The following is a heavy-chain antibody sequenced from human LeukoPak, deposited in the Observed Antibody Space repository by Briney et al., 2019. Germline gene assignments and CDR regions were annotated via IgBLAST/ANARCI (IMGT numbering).Heavy chain of an antibody. D-gene: IGHD5-18*01. V-gene: IGHV3-23*01. CDR2: ISGSGGST. CDR1: GFTFSSYA. CDR3: AGDPPKGGYASDAFDV. Sequence: GGSLRLSCAASGFTFSSYAMSWVRQAPGKGLEWVSAISGSGGSTYYADSVKGRFTISRDNSKTTLYLQMSSLKAEDTAVYFCAGDPPKGGYASDAFDVWGQGTMVSVSS. J-gene: IGHJ3*01.